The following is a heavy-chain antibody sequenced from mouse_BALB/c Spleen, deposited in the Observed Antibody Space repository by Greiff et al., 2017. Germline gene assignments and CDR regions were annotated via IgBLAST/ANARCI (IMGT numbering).Heavy chain of an antibody. Sequence: VQLQQSGAELVRPGSSVKISCKASGYAFSSYWMNWVKQRPGQGLEWIGQIYPGDGDTNYNGKFKGKATLTADKSSSTAYMQLSSLTSEDSAVYFCARDGDYYGSSYLAYWGQGTLVTVSA. CDR1: GYAFSSYW. V-gene: IGHV1-80*01. CDR2: IYPGDGDT. D-gene: IGHD1-1*01. J-gene: IGHJ3*01. CDR3: ARDGDYYGSSYLAY.